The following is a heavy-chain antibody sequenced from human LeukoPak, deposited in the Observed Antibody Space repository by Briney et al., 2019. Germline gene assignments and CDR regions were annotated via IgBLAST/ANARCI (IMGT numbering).Heavy chain of an antibody. J-gene: IGHJ5*02. CDR2: IYHSGST. V-gene: IGHV4-38-2*02. D-gene: IGHD2-15*01. CDR1: GYSISSGYY. Sequence: PSETLSLTCTVSGYSISSGYYWGWIRQPPGKGLEWIGSIYHSGSTYYNPSLKSRVTISVDTSKNQFSLKLSSVTAADTAVYYCARAVFRCSGGSCYGGWFDPWGQGTLVTVPS. CDR3: ARAVFRCSGGSCYGGWFDP.